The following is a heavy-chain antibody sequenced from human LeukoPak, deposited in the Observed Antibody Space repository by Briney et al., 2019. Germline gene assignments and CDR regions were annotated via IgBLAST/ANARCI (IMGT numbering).Heavy chain of an antibody. Sequence: PSETLSLTCTVSGGSISSGDYFWTWIRQPPGKGLEWIGYIYYSGSTFYSPSLKSRVTMSLDTSKNQFSLKLSSVTAADTAVYFCAKVTDRYCSSASCKGNAFDIWGQGTMVTVSS. V-gene: IGHV4-30-4*08. CDR3: AKVTDRYCSSASCKGNAFDI. D-gene: IGHD2-2*01. CDR1: GGSISSGDYF. CDR2: IYYSGST. J-gene: IGHJ3*02.